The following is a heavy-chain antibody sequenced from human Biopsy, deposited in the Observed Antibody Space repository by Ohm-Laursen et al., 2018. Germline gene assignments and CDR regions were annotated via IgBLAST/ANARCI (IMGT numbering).Heavy chain of an antibody. D-gene: IGHD5-18*01. CDR2: IFYDGSNT. J-gene: IGHJ6*02. CDR1: GFTFDNYS. Sequence: RSLRLSCTASGFTFDNYSIHWVRQAPGKGLEWVAFIFYDGSNTYYADSVKGRFTISRDNSRDTLYLQMSSLRAEDTAVYYCAKDRYNYTPIGGFSMDVWGQGTTVTVFS. V-gene: IGHV3-30*18. CDR3: AKDRYNYTPIGGFSMDV.